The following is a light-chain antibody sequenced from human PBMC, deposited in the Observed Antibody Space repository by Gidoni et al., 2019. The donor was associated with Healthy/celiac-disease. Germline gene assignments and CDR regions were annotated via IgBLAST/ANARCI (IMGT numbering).Light chain of an antibody. CDR1: KLGDKY. V-gene: IGLV3-1*01. CDR2: QDS. J-gene: IGLJ2*01. Sequence: SSELTQTPSVSVSPGQTASLTCSGDKLGDKYACWYQQKPGQSPVLVIYQDSKRPSGIPERFSGSSSGNTATLTISGTQAMDEADYYCQAWDSSTVVFGGGTKLTVL. CDR3: QAWDSSTVV.